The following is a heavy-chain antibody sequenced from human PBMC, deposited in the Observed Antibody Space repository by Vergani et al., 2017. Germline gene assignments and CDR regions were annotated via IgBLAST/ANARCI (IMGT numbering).Heavy chain of an antibody. D-gene: IGHD6-19*01. CDR2: IYFSGSS. V-gene: IGHV4-59*01. Sequence: QVQLQESGPGLVKPSETLSLTCTVSGGSISSYFWSWIRQPPGKGLEWLGYIYFSGSSNYNPSLKSRVTISVDTSKNQFSLKLSSVTAADTAVYYCARAWYSSGWDGGGFDYWGQGTLVTVSS. J-gene: IGHJ4*02. CDR1: GGSISSYF. CDR3: ARAWYSSGWDGGGFDY.